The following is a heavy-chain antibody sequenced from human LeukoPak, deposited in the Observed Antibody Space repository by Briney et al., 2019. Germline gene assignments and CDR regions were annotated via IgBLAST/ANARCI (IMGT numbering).Heavy chain of an antibody. CDR2: ISYDGSNK. Sequence: PGGSLRLSCAASGFTFSSYGMHWVRQAPGKGLEWVAVISYDGSNKYYADSVKGRFTISRDNSKNTLYLQMNSLRAEDTAVYYCAKDRGNHIVVVPAAPPGYGMDVWGQGTTVTVSS. CDR3: AKDRGNHIVVVPAAPPGYGMDV. J-gene: IGHJ6*02. V-gene: IGHV3-30*18. D-gene: IGHD2-2*01. CDR1: GFTFSSYG.